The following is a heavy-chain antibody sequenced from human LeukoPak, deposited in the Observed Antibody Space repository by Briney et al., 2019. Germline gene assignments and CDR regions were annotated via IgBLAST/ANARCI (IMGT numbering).Heavy chain of an antibody. J-gene: IGHJ4*02. Sequence: GSLRLSCAASGFTFSSYWMSWVRQAPGKGLGWVANIKQDGSEKYYVDSVKGRFTISRDNAKNSLYLQMNSLRAEDTAVYYCARDRSMTYYYDSSGYKYWGQGTLVTVSS. CDR1: GFTFSSYW. CDR3: ARDRSMTYYYDSSGYKY. V-gene: IGHV3-7*01. CDR2: IKQDGSEK. D-gene: IGHD3-22*01.